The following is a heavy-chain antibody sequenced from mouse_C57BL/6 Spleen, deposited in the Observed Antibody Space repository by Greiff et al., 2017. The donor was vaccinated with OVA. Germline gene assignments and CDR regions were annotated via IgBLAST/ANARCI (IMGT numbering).Heavy chain of an antibody. CDR1: GFTFTDYY. Sequence: EVQVVESGGGLVQPGGSLSLSCAASGFTFTDYYMSWVRQPPGKALEWLGFIRNKANGYTTEYSASVKGRFTISRDNSQSILYLQMNALRAEDSATYYCARSRGDAMDYRGQGTSVTVSS. CDR2: IRNKANGYTT. J-gene: IGHJ4*01. V-gene: IGHV7-3*01. CDR3: ARSRGDAMDY.